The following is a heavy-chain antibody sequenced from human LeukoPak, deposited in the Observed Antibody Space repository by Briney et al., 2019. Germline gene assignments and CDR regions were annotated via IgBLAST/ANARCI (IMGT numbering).Heavy chain of an antibody. CDR3: ARVVGYSYGAPFAR. J-gene: IGHJ5*02. CDR2: IYYSGST. D-gene: IGHD5-18*01. Sequence: SETLSLTCTVSGGSISSYYWSWIRQPPGKGLEWIGYIYYSGSTNYNPSLKSRVTISVDTSKNQFSLKLSSVTAADTAVYYCARVVGYSYGAPFARWGQGTLVTVSS. CDR1: GGSISSYY. V-gene: IGHV4-59*01.